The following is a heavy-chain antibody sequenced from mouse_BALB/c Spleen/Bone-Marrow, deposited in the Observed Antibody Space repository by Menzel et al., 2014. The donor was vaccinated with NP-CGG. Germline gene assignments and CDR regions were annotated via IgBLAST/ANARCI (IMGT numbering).Heavy chain of an antibody. J-gene: IGHJ3*01. CDR1: GFSLTSYG. CDR3: ARDHYGNYGGSFFAY. Sequence: VQVVESGPGLVAPSQRLSITCTVSGFSLTSYGVHWVRQPPGKGLEWLGVIWAGGSTNYNSALMSRLSISKDNSKSQVFLKMNSLQTDDTAMYYCARDHYGNYGGSFFAYWGQGTLVTVSA. D-gene: IGHD2-1*01. CDR2: IWAGGST. V-gene: IGHV2-9*02.